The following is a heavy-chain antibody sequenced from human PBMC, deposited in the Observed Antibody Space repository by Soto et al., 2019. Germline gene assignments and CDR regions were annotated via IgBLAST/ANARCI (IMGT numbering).Heavy chain of an antibody. CDR3: ARTMVGARAGYFDY. J-gene: IGHJ4*02. D-gene: IGHD1-26*01. Sequence: SGQPLSLTCTVSGGSVSSGSYYWSWIRQAPGKGLEWIGYIYYSGSTNYNPSLKSRVTIPVDTSKHQFSLKLSSVTAADTAAYYCARTMVGARAGYFDYWGRGTLVTVS. CDR1: GGSVSSGSYY. V-gene: IGHV4-61*01. CDR2: IYYSGST.